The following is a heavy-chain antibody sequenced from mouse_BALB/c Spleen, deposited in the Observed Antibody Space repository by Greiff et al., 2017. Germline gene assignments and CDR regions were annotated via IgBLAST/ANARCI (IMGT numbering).Heavy chain of an antibody. V-gene: IGHV7-3*02. CDR2: IRNKANGYTT. Sequence: EVQRVESGGGLVQPGGSLRLSCATSGFTFTDYYMSWVRQPPGKALEWLGFIRNKANGYTTEYSASVKGRFTISRDNSQSILYLQMNTLRAEDSATYYCARDITTVVANYAMDYWGQGTSVTVSS. CDR1: GFTFTDYY. D-gene: IGHD1-1*01. J-gene: IGHJ4*01. CDR3: ARDITTVVANYAMDY.